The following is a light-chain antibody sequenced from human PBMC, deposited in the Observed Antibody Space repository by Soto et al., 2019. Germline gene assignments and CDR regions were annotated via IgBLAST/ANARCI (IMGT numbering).Light chain of an antibody. CDR3: QQYNNWPPRT. Sequence: EIVMTQSPATLSVSPGERATLSCRASQSVSSNLAWYQPKPGQAPRLLIYGASTRATGIPARFSGSGSGTEFTLTISSLQSEDFAVYCCQQYNNWPPRTFGQGTKVEIK. CDR2: GAS. V-gene: IGKV3-15*01. CDR1: QSVSSN. J-gene: IGKJ1*01.